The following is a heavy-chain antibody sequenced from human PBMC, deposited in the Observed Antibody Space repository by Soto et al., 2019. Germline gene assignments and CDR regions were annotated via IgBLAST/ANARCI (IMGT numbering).Heavy chain of an antibody. V-gene: IGHV4-30-4*01. CDR1: GGSINTGDYY. D-gene: IGHD3-3*01. CDR2: IYYSGTT. J-gene: IGHJ6*02. CDR3: ARGVDFEGFSPYGMDV. Sequence: QMQLQESGPGLVKASQTLSLTCTVSGGSINTGDYYWTWIRQPRGKGLEWIGYIYYSGTTYYNPSLKSRVSLSLDTSKNHFSLRLTSVTAPDTAVYYCARGVDFEGFSPYGMDVWGQGTTVTVSS.